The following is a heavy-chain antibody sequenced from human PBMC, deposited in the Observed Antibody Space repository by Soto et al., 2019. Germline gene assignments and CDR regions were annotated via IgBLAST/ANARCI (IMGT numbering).Heavy chain of an antibody. CDR1: GFTFSSYA. CDR2: ISGSGGST. D-gene: IGHD6-13*01. Sequence: PGGSLRLSCAASGFTFSSYAMSWVRQAPGKGLEWVSAISGSGGSTYYADSVKGRFTISRDNSKNTLYLQMNSLRAEDTAVYYCAKVFPGIDLKVLYYFDYWGQGTLVTVSS. CDR3: AKVFPGIDLKVLYYFDY. V-gene: IGHV3-23*01. J-gene: IGHJ4*02.